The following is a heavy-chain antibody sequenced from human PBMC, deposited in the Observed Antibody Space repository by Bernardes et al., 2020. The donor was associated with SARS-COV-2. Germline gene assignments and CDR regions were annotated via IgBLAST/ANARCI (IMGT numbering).Heavy chain of an antibody. Sequence: SKTLTLTCTVSGDSISRSSYYWGWIRQPPGKGLEWIGSIYYSGSTYYNPSLKSRVTISLDTSKNQFSLRLTSVTAADTAVYYCARSAYMSGWCDPWGQGTLVTVSS. CDR1: GDSISRSSYY. CDR2: IYYSGST. V-gene: IGHV4-39*01. D-gene: IGHD5-18*01. CDR3: ARSAYMSGWCDP. J-gene: IGHJ5*02.